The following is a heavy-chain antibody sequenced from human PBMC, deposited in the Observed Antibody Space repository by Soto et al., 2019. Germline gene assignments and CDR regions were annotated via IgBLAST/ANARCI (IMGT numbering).Heavy chain of an antibody. D-gene: IGHD3-16*01. Sequence: SETLSLTCTVSGGSMSSHYWTWLRQPPGKGLEWIGYISYSGSSYYNPSLKSRVTISAGTSRNQFSLRLTSVIAADTAVYFCARADPDASVGFWGQGTRVTVSS. CDR3: ARADPDASVGF. CDR1: GGSMSSHY. J-gene: IGHJ4*02. V-gene: IGHV4-59*11. CDR2: ISYSGSS.